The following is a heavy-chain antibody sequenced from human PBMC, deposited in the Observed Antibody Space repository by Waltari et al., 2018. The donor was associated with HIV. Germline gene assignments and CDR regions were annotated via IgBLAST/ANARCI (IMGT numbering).Heavy chain of an antibody. J-gene: IGHJ4*02. CDR1: GYTFTSYD. Sequence: QVQLVQSGAEVKKPGASVKVSCKASGYTFTSYDINWVRQATGQGVEWMGWMNPNSGNTGYAQKFQGRVTMTRDTSISTAYMELSSLRSDDTAVYYCARALGRGYCSSTSCFFDYWGQGPLVTVSS. CDR3: ARALGRGYCSSTSCFFDY. V-gene: IGHV1-8*01. D-gene: IGHD2-2*01. CDR2: MNPNSGNT.